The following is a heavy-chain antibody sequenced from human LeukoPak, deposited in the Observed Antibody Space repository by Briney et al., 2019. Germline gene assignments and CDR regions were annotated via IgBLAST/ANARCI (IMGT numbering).Heavy chain of an antibody. CDR3: ARDWEPYGFDY. J-gene: IGHJ4*02. Sequence: SETLSLTCTVSGGSISSSSYYWGWIRQPPGKGLEWIGSIYYSGSTYYNPSLKSRVTISADTSKNQFSLKLSSVTAADTAVYYCARDWEPYGFDYWGQGTLVTVSS. V-gene: IGHV4-39*07. D-gene: IGHD1-26*01. CDR1: GGSISSSSYY. CDR2: IYYSGST.